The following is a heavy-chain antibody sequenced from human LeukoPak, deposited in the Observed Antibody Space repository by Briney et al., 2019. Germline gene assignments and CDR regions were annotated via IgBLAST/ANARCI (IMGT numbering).Heavy chain of an antibody. Sequence: PSETLSLTCTVSGGSISSYYWSWIRQPPGKGLEWIGYIYYSRSTNYNPSLKRRVTISVDTSKNQFSLKLSSVTAADTAVYYCARHDSSSSSLNYWGQGTLVTVSS. V-gene: IGHV4-59*08. D-gene: IGHD6-6*01. CDR3: ARHDSSSSSLNY. CDR1: GGSISSYY. J-gene: IGHJ4*02. CDR2: IYYSRST.